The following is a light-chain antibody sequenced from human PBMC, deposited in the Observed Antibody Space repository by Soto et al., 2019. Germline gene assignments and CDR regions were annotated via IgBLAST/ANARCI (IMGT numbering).Light chain of an antibody. CDR2: GNS. Sequence: QSVLTQPPSVSGAPGQRVTISCTGSSSNIGAGYDVHWYQQLPGTAPKLLIYGNSNRPSGVPDRFSGSKSGTSASLAITGLQADEEADYYCQSYDSSLSGRVVFGGGTKLTVL. CDR3: QSYDSSLSGRVV. CDR1: SSNIGAGYD. J-gene: IGLJ2*01. V-gene: IGLV1-40*01.